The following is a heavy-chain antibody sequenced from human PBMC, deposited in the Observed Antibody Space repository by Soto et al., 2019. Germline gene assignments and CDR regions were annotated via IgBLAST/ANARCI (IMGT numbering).Heavy chain of an antibody. J-gene: IGHJ5*02. D-gene: IGHD3-22*01. CDR2: MYSGGNP. Sequence: QLQLQESGPGLVKPSETLSLTCTVSGGSFSSSTYYWGWIRQPPGKGLEWIGSMYSGGNPYYNPSLKSRVTVSVDTSKNHFSLKLTSVTAADTAMYYCARQPYDSTGYYYGAWGQGTLVTVSS. V-gene: IGHV4-39*01. CDR3: ARQPYDSTGYYYGA. CDR1: GGSFSSSTYY.